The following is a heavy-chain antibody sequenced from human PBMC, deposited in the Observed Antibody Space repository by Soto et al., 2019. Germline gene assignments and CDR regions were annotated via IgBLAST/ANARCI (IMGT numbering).Heavy chain of an antibody. CDR3: AYLPCSGGSCYWFSYSGMDV. J-gene: IGHJ6*02. CDR1: GFSLSTSGVG. CDR2: IYWEDDK. Sequence: QITLKESGPTLVKPTQTLTLTCTFSGFSLSTSGVGVAWIRQPPGKALEWLALIYWEDDKGYRPSLETRLTITKDTSKYQVVLTMTNMDSVDTATYYCAYLPCSGGSCYWFSYSGMDVWGQGTTVTVSS. V-gene: IGHV2-5*02. D-gene: IGHD2-15*01.